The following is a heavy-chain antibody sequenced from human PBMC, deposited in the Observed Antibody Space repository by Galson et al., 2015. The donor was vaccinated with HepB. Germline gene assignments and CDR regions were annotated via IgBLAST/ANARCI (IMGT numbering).Heavy chain of an antibody. D-gene: IGHD5-12*01. CDR3: AKDNWVPGRGGYDFDAFDI. J-gene: IGHJ3*02. CDR1: GFTFSRYG. CDR2: IRHGGVGT. V-gene: IGHV3-23*01. Sequence: SLRLSCAASGFTFSRYGMSWVRQAPGKGLEWVSSIRHGGVGTYYADSVKGRFTISRDNSKNTVSLEMNSLRAEDTALYYCAKDNWVPGRGGYDFDAFDIWGQGTMVTVSS.